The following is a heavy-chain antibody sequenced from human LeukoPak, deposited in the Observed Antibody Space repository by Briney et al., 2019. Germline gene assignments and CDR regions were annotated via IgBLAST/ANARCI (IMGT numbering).Heavy chain of an antibody. CDR2: IWYDGTKK. D-gene: IGHD4-17*01. CDR3: AKPTTVTTDGAFDI. Sequence: GSLRLSCAASGFTFSSYGMYWVRQAPGKGPEWVALIWYDGTKKYYADSVKGRFTISRDNSKHTLYLQMNSLRAEDTAVYYCAKPTTVTTDGAFDIWGQGTMVTVSS. V-gene: IGHV3-33*06. CDR1: GFTFSSYG. J-gene: IGHJ3*02.